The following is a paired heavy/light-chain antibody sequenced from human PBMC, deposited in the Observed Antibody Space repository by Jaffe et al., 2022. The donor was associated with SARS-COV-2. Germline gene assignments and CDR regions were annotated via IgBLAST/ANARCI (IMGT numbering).Heavy chain of an antibody. CDR3: AKDRMSALGLDAFDI. CDR2: INWNSGRV. V-gene: IGHV3-9*01. D-gene: IGHD3-16*01. J-gene: IGHJ3*02. CDR1: GIIFDNYA. Sequence: EVQLVESGGGLVQPGRSLRISCAASGIIFDNYAMHWVRQAPGKGLEWVAGINWNSGRVGYGDSVKGRFTISRDNAKSSLYLQMNSLRAEDTALYYCAKDRMSALGLDAFDIWGQGTMVTVSS.
Light chain of an antibody. CDR2: GTS. J-gene: IGKJ2*01. CDR1: QSVSSRY. Sequence: ENVLTQSPGTLSLSPGERATFSCRASQSVSSRYLAWYQQKPGQAPRLLIYGTSSRATGIPDRFSGSGSGTDFTLTISRLEPEDFAVYYCQQFGTSPYTFGQGTKLEIK. CDR3: QQFGTSPYT. V-gene: IGKV3-20*01.